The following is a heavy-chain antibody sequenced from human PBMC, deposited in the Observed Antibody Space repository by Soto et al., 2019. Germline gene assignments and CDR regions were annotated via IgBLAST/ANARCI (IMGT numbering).Heavy chain of an antibody. V-gene: IGHV3-33*01. J-gene: IGHJ4*02. CDR1: GFTFSSYG. CDR2: IWYDGSNK. D-gene: IGHD2-2*01. Sequence: QVQLVESGGGVVQPGRSLRLSCAASGFTFSSYGMHWVRQAPGKGLEWVAVIWYDGSNKYYADSVKGRFTISRDNSMNPLYLQVNSVIAEDAAVYYCARDYLVVPHRVIDSWGRETLVTVSS. CDR3: ARDYLVVPHRVIDS.